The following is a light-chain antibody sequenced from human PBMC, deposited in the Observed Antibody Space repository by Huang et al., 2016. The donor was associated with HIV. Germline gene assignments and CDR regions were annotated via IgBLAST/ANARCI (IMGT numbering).Light chain of an antibody. J-gene: IGKJ2*01. CDR2: AAS. CDR1: QPISTY. V-gene: IGKV1-39*01. CDR3: QQSYSTPYT. Sequence: DIQMTQSPSSLSAFVGDRVTITCRASQPISTYLGWYQQKPGKAPRRLIYAASSLQSVFPSRVSGSGSGTDFTLTIRSLQPEDFATYYCQQSYSTPYTFGQGTNLDIK.